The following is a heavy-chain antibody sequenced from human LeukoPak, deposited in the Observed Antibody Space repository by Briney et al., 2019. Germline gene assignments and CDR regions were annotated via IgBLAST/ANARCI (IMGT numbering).Heavy chain of an antibody. CDR3: ARERGWTPFFDF. CDR2: IYYSGST. D-gene: IGHD6-19*01. V-gene: IGHV4-59*01. CDR1: GGSISSYY. J-gene: IGHJ4*02. Sequence: SETLSLTCTVSGGSISSYYWSWIRQPPGKGLEWIGYIYYSGSTNYNPSLKSRVTISVDTSKNQFSLKLSSVTAADTAVYYCARERGWTPFFDFWGQGILVTVSS.